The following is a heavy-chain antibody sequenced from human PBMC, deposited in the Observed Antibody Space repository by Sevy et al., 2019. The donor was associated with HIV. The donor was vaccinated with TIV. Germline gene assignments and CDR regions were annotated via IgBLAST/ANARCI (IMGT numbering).Heavy chain of an antibody. CDR2: INPSGGGT. V-gene: IGHV1-2*02. Sequence: ASVKVSCKASGYTFTGYYVHWVRQAPGQGLEWMGWINPSGGGTNYGQKSHGRDTMTRDTSISTAYMELNRLTSDDTAVSYCARSVFGSGTYLIDYWGQGTLVVVSS. D-gene: IGHD3-10*01. CDR3: ARSVFGSGTYLIDY. J-gene: IGHJ4*02. CDR1: GYTFTGYY.